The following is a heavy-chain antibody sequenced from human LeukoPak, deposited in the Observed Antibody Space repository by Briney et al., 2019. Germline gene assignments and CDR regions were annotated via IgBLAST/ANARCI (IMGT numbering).Heavy chain of an antibody. J-gene: IGHJ6*03. CDR3: ARDPRPLDCSSTSCPLYYYYYYMDV. V-gene: IGHV4-4*07. CDR2: IYTSGST. CDR1: GGSISSYY. D-gene: IGHD2-2*01. Sequence: SETLSLTCTVSGGSISSYYWIWIRQPAGKGLEWIGRIYTSGSTNYSPSLKSRVTMSVDTSKNQFSLKLSSVTAADTAVYYCARDPRPLDCSSTSCPLYYYYYYMDVWGKGTTVTVSS.